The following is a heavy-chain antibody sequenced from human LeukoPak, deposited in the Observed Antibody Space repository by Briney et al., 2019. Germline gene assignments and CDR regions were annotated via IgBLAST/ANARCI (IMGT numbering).Heavy chain of an antibody. CDR3: ARRQNSVTIFGMIRVGYYYMDV. CDR2: INHSGST. D-gene: IGHD3-3*01. J-gene: IGHJ6*03. Sequence: SETLSLTCTVSGGSISSYYWSWIRQPPGKGLEWIGEINHSGSTNYNPSLKSRVTISVDTSKNQFSLELSSVTAADTAVYYCARRQNSVTIFGMIRVGYYYMDVWGKGTTVTVSS. CDR1: GGSISSYY. V-gene: IGHV4-34*01.